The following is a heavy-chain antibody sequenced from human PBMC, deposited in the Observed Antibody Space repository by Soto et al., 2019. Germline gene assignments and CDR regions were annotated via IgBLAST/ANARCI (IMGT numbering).Heavy chain of an antibody. J-gene: IGHJ4*02. Sequence: GGSLRLSCAASGFTFSNAWMNWVRQAPGKGLEWVGRIKSKTDGGTTDYAAPVKGRFTISRDDSKNTLYLQMNSLKTEDTAVDYCTNHTTSEYYYDSSDTDYWGQGT. V-gene: IGHV3-15*07. D-gene: IGHD3-22*01. CDR2: IKSKTDGGTT. CDR1: GFTFSNAW. CDR3: TNHTTSEYYYDSSDTDY.